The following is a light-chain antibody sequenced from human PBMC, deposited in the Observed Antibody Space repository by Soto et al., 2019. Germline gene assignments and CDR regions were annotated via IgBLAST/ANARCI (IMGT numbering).Light chain of an antibody. V-gene: IGKV1-5*03. J-gene: IGKJ1*01. CDR3: QQYNTYPWT. CDR1: QTTSTW. Sequence: DIQMTQSPSTLSASVGDRVTITCRASQTTSTWLAWYQQKAGKAPKVLIYKASSLESGVPSRFSGSGSGTEFTLTISSLQPDDFGTYYCQQYNTYPWTFGQGTKVDI. CDR2: KAS.